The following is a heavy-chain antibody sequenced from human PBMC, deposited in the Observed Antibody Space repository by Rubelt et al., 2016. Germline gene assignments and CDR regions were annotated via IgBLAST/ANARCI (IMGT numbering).Heavy chain of an antibody. CDR3: ARVMAA. D-gene: IGHD6-6*01. Sequence: GFDFTTVGMHWVRQAPVKGLEWVAATWYDGSNKFYVQSVRGRFTIFRDNSKNTLYLQMNNLRGEDTAVFYCARVMAAWGQGTLVTVSS. CDR1: GFDFTTVG. V-gene: IGHV3-33*01. J-gene: IGHJ4*02. CDR2: TWYDGSNK.